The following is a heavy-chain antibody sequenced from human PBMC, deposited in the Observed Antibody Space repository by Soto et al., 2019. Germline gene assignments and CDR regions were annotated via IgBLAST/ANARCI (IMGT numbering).Heavy chain of an antibody. CDR1: GFSRSTGGEG. V-gene: IGHV2-5*02. CDR2: IYWDDDK. J-gene: IGHJ4*02. D-gene: IGHD2-15*01. Sequence: QITLKESGPTLVKPTQTLTLTCTFSGFSRSTGGEGVGWMRQPPGKALEWLALIYWDDDKRYSPSLKSRPTTPKETHKNQVVLTMNNMDPVDTATYYCPRCSSRGVVDYWRQGTLVTVSS. CDR3: PRCSSRGVVDY.